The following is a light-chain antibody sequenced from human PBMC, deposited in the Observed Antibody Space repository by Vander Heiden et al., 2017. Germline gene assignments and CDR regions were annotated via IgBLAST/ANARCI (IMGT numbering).Light chain of an antibody. J-gene: IGLJ3*02. CDR1: GGSFDTKL. CDR2: EDK. CDR3: QSYDDNNRAM. V-gene: IGLV6-57*01. Sequence: FMLTQPHSVSESPGKTVTISCTRSGGSFDTKLVQWYQQRPGSSPTTIIYEDKRRPSGVPDRFSGAIDSSSNTASLTISGRQAEDEAEYYCQSYDDNNRAMFGGGTKLTVL.